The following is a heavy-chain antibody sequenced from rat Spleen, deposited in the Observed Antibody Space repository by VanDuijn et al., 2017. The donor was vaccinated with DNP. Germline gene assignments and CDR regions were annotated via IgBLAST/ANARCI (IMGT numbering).Heavy chain of an antibody. CDR3: ARGSGTYYWYFDF. V-gene: IGHV5-31*01. J-gene: IGHJ1*01. CDR1: GFTFNNYW. D-gene: IGHD5-1*01. CDR2: ITSSGGNT. Sequence: EVQLVESGGDLVQPGRSLKVSCVVSGFTFNNYWMAWIRQVPGKGLEWVASITSSGGNTYYPDSVKGRFTISRDNAKNTLYLQMNSLRSEDTATYYCARGSGTYYWYFDFWGPGTMVTVSS.